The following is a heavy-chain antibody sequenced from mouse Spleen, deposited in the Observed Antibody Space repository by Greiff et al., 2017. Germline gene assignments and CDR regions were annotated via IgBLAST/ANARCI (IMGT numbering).Heavy chain of an antibody. CDR1: GYSITSGYY. D-gene: IGHD2-4*01. CDR3: ARKGDYYDYDEGFAY. CDR2: ISYDGSN. Sequence: DVKLQESGPGLVKPSQSLSLTCSVTGYSITSGYYWNWIRQFPGNKLEWMGYISYDGSNNYNPSLKNRISITRDTSKNQFFLKLNSVTTEDTATYYCARKGDYYDYDEGFAYWGQGTLVTVSA. J-gene: IGHJ3*01. V-gene: IGHV3-6*01.